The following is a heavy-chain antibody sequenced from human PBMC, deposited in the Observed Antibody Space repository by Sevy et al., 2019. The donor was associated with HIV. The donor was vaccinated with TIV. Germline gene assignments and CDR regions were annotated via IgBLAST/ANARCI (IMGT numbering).Heavy chain of an antibody. V-gene: IGHV1-3*01. CDR3: ARDECTNAVCYSCPFVL. CDR1: GYTFTSYA. D-gene: IGHD2-8*01. J-gene: IGHJ4*02. CDR2: INAGNGHT. Sequence: ASVKVSCKASGYTFTSYAMHWVRQAPGQRLEWMGWINAGNGHTKYSEKFQGRVTITRDTSATSAYLELSSLTSEDTALYYCARDECTNAVCYSCPFVLWGQGTLVTVSS.